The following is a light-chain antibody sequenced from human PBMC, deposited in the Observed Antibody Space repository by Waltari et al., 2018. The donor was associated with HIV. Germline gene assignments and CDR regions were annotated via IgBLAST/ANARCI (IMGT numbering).Light chain of an antibody. CDR3: QQYDTTTRVT. Sequence: IVLPQSPCIPALVPGGGTSLSCRGSHNLSNYFLYWYQYKAAHAPLLLVYGASNRVNGSPDRFSGSGSGTDFLLTTNKLEAEDYAIYYCQQYDTTTRVTFGRGTRVDIK. V-gene: IGKV3-20*01. J-gene: IGKJ4*01. CDR1: HNLSNYF. CDR2: GAS.